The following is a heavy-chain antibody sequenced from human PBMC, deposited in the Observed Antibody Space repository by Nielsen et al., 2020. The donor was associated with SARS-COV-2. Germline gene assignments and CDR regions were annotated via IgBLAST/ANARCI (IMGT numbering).Heavy chain of an antibody. CDR1: GFTFIIYS. CDR3: ARSRGQTTVAPFDP. Sequence: GASLTLSFPASGFTFIIYSMHWVRQAPGKWLEWVSYISSSSSTIYYADSVKGRFTISRDNAKNSLYLQMNSLRPEDTAVYYCARSRGQTTVAPFDPWGQGTLVTVSS. J-gene: IGHJ5*02. CDR2: ISSSSSTI. D-gene: IGHD4-23*01. V-gene: IGHV3-48*01.